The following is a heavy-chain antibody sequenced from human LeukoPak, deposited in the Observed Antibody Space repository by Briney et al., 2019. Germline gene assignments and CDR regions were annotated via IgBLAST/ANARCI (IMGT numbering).Heavy chain of an antibody. V-gene: IGHV3-23*01. CDR2: ISGRGDST. CDR3: ARGYSGHCTGATCYALDY. D-gene: IGHD2-2*01. Sequence: PGGSLRLSCAASGFAFRTYAMTWVRQAPARGLEWVAAISGRGDSTYYADSVKGRFTISRDNSRNTLYLQMTSLRAEDTAVYYCARGYSGHCTGATCYALDYWGQGTLVTVSS. J-gene: IGHJ4*02. CDR1: GFAFRTYA.